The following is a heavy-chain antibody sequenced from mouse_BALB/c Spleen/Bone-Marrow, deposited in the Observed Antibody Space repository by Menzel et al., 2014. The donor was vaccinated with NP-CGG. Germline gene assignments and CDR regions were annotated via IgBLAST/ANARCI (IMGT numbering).Heavy chain of an antibody. CDR1: GYTFTSYT. V-gene: IGHV1-4*01. CDR3: ARSYYDYDRAWFAY. D-gene: IGHD2-4*01. Sequence: QVQLKDSGAELARPGASVKMSCKVSGYTFTSYTMHWVKQRPGQGLEWIGYINPSSGYTNYNQKFKDKATLTADKSSSTAYMQLSSLTSEDSVVYYCARSYYDYDRAWFAYWGQGTLVTVSA. CDR2: INPSSGYT. J-gene: IGHJ3*01.